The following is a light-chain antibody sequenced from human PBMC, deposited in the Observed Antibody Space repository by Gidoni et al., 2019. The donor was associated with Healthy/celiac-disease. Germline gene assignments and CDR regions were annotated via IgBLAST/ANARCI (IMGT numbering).Light chain of an antibody. J-gene: IGKJ2*01. V-gene: IGKV3-20*01. Sequence: EIVLTQSPGTLSLSPGERVTLSCRASQSVSSSYVAWYQRKPGQATRLLIYGASSRATGIPDRFSGSGSGTDFTITISRQEPEDFAVYCCQQYGSSPNTFGQGTKLEIK. CDR1: QSVSSSY. CDR3: QQYGSSPNT. CDR2: GAS.